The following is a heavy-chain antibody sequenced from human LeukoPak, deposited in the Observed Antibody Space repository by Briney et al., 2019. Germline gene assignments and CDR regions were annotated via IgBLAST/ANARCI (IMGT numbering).Heavy chain of an antibody. V-gene: IGHV3-30*01. CDR2: ISYDGSNE. Sequence: PGGSLRLSCAASGFTFSNHAMHWVRQAPGKGLEWVAVISYDGSNEYYADSVRGRFTISGDNSKNTLYLQMNSLRAEDTAVYYCARAGAFYYYYMDVWGKGTTVTVSS. CDR1: GFTFSNHA. J-gene: IGHJ6*03. CDR3: ARAGAFYYYYMDV. D-gene: IGHD1-1*01.